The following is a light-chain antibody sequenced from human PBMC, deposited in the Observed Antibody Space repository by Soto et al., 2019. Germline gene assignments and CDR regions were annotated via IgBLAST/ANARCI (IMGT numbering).Light chain of an antibody. CDR3: QQYDNWPWT. CDR2: GAS. CDR1: QSVSSTY. Sequence: VLTQSPGTLSLSPGERATLSCRASQSVSSTYLAWYQHRPGQAPRLLIYGASTRAAGFPARFSGSGSGTDFTLTISSLQSEDFAVYYCQQYDNWPWTFGQGTKVDIK. J-gene: IGKJ1*01. V-gene: IGKV3-15*01.